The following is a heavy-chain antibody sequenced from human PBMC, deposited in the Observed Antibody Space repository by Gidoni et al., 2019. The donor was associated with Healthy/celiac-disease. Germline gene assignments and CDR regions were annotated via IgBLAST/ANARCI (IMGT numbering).Heavy chain of an antibody. Sequence: QLQLQESGPGLVKPSETLSLTCTVSGGSISSSSYYWGWIRQPPGKGLEWIGSIYYSGSTYYNPSLKSRVTISVDTSKNQFSLKLSSVTAADTAVYYCARHGDDFWSAFDIWGQGTMVTVSS. J-gene: IGHJ3*02. CDR2: IYYSGST. CDR3: ARHGDDFWSAFDI. V-gene: IGHV4-39*01. CDR1: GGSISSSSYY. D-gene: IGHD3-3*01.